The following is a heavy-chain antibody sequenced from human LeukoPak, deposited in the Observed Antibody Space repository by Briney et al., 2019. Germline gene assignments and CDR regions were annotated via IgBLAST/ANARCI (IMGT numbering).Heavy chain of an antibody. V-gene: IGHV3-7*01. CDR1: GGSISSGSYY. CDR2: IKQDGSEK. J-gene: IGHJ5*02. D-gene: IGHD1-26*01. Sequence: ETLSLTCTVSGGSISSGSYYWGWIRQPPGKGLEWVANIKQDGSEKYYVDSVKGRFTISRDNAKNSLYLQMNSLRAEDTAVYYCAREGGSYPHNWFDPWGQGTLVTVSS. CDR3: AREGGSYPHNWFDP.